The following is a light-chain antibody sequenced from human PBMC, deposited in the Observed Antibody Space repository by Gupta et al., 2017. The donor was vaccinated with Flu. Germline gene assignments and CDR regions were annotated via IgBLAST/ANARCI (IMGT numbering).Light chain of an antibody. J-gene: IGKJ1*01. Sequence: DIQMTQSPSSLSASIGDRVTITCRASQSIRNYLNWYQQKPGKAPKLLIYAASNLQSGVPSRFSGSGYGTDFTLTISSLQPEDFATYYCQESYSAPPLWTFGQGTEVEIK. CDR1: QSIRNY. CDR2: AAS. V-gene: IGKV1-39*01. CDR3: QESYSAPPLWT.